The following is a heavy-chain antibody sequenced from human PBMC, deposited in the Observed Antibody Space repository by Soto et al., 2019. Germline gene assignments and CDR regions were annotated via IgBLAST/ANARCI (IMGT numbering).Heavy chain of an antibody. D-gene: IGHD2-2*01. CDR2: IYHSGNT. J-gene: IGHJ5*02. V-gene: IGHV4-4*02. CDR1: GDSISSGAW. CDR3: ARDSRAGCSSTDCYMS. Sequence: SETLSLTCAVSGDSISSGAWWSWVRQSPGKGLQWIGEIYHSGNTRNNPSLKSRVTMSVDKSNNQFSLNLMSVTAADTATYYFARDSRAGCSSTDCYMSWGQGTLVTVSS.